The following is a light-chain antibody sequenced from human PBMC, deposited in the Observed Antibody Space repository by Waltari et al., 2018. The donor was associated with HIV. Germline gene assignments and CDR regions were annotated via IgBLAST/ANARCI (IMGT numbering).Light chain of an antibody. Sequence: DIVMAQSPLYLPVTPGEPASISCKSSQSLQNTNGYIYLDWFLQKPGQSPQLLIFLGSNRASGVPARFSGSASGTDFTLKISRVEAEDVGVYYCMQALETPLTFGGGTKVDIK. CDR3: MQALETPLT. CDR2: LGS. V-gene: IGKV2-28*01. CDR1: QSLQNTNGYIY. J-gene: IGKJ4*01.